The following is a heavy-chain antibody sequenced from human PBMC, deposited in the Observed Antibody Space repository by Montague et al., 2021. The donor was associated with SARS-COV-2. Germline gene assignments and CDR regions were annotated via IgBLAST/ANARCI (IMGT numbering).Heavy chain of an antibody. Sequence: SETLSLTCTVSGDSISTYYWCWIRQPPGKGLEWIGYIYYNGYINXNPSLRSRVTISVDTSKNQFSLRLSSVTAADTAVYFCARGGATYYYDTSGYVNAFDTWGQGTMVTVSS. J-gene: IGHJ3*02. CDR3: ARGGATYYYDTSGYVNAFDT. CDR2: IYYNGYI. V-gene: IGHV4-59*01. D-gene: IGHD3-22*01. CDR1: GDSISTYY.